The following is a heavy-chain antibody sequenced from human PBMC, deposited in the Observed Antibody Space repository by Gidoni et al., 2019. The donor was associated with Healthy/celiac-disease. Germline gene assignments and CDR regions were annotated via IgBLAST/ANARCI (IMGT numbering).Heavy chain of an antibody. CDR2: IWYDGSNK. Sequence: VQLVESGEGVVKPGRSLRLSCAASGFTFSSYGMHWVRQAPGKGLEWVTVIWYDGSNKYYADSVKGRFTISRDNSKNTLYLQMNSLRAEDTAVYYCARDMDYHFDYWGQGTLVTVSS. J-gene: IGHJ4*02. CDR1: GFTFSSYG. CDR3: ARDMDYHFDY. V-gene: IGHV3-33*01. D-gene: IGHD3-16*01.